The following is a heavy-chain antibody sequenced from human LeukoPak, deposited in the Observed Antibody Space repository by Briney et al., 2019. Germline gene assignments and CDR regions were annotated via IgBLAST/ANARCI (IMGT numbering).Heavy chain of an antibody. CDR3: ARAGSGSGWYFDY. D-gene: IGHD6-19*01. CDR1: GYAFTSVG. Sequence: ASVKVSCKASGYAFTSVGITWVRQAPGQGLEWMGWISPYNGDTKYVQKLQGRVTMTTDTSTSTAYMELRSLRFDDTAVFYCARAGSGSGWYFDYWGQEPVDTVSS. CDR2: ISPYNGDT. J-gene: IGHJ4*02. V-gene: IGHV1-18*01.